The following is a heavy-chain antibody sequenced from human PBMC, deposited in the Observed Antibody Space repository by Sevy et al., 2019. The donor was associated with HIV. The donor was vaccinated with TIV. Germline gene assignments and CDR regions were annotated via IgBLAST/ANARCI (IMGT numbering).Heavy chain of an antibody. Sequence: GGSLRLSCAASGFIVSHSYMSWVRQAPGKGLEWVSVIYSGGNTYYADSVKGRLTISRDSSTLYLQMNSLRPEDTAVYFCARRGMYSSGPDEDYWGQGTLVTVSS. V-gene: IGHV3-66*02. D-gene: IGHD6-19*01. CDR2: IYSGGNT. CDR3: ARRGMYSSGPDEDY. CDR1: GFIVSHSY. J-gene: IGHJ4*02.